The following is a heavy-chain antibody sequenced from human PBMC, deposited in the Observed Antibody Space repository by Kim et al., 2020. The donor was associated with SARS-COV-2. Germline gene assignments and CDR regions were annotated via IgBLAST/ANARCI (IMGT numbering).Heavy chain of an antibody. CDR2: IYSGGST. CDR3: ARRGIHSKGSLWFGELFYFDY. D-gene: IGHD3-10*01. V-gene: IGHV3-53*01. J-gene: IGHJ4*02. Sequence: GGSLRLSCAASGFTVSSNYMSWVRQAPGKGLEWVSVIYSGGSTYYADSVKGRFTISRDNSKNTLYLQMNSLRAEDTAVYYCARRGIHSKGSLWFGELFYFDYWGQGTLVTVSS. CDR1: GFTVSSNY.